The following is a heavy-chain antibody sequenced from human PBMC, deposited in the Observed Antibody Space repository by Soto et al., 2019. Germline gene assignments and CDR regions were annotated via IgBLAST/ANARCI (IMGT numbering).Heavy chain of an antibody. D-gene: IGHD5-18*01. CDR2: INPDGSAT. CDR3: GRGGSDSPMAPGY. CDR1: GFTFSSYW. Sequence: XESLRLSCAASGFTFSSYWMHGVRQAPGKGLVWVSRINPDGSATNYADSVKGRFTISRDNAKNTLYLQMNSLRAEDTAVFYCGRGGSDSPMAPGYWGQGTLVTVSS. V-gene: IGHV3-74*01. J-gene: IGHJ4*02.